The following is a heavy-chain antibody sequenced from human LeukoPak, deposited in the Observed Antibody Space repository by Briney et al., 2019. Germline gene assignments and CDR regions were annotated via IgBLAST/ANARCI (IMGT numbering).Heavy chain of an antibody. J-gene: IGHJ5*02. CDR1: GFSVSNNY. CDR2: LFSDGTT. Sequence: GGSLRLSCLASGFSVSNNYMNWVRQAPGKGLEWVSILFSDGTTHYADSVKGRFTISRDNSKNTLYLQMNSLRAEDTAVYYCAREVGYCSSTSCSRPYNWFDPWGEGTLVTVSS. D-gene: IGHD2-2*01. CDR3: AREVGYCSSTSCSRPYNWFDP. V-gene: IGHV3-53*01.